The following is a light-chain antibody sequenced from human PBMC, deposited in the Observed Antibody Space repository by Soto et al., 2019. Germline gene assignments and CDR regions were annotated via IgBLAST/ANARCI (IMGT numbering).Light chain of an antibody. CDR2: GVS. CDR3: QQYNNWPPDRT. V-gene: IGKV3-15*01. J-gene: IGKJ1*01. Sequence: EIVMTQSPATLSVSPGERATLSCRVSQSVGSNLAWDHQKPGQPPMLLIYGVSTRSTGIPARFSGSGSGTAFTLTVSSLQSKDFAIDFCQQYNNWPPDRTFGQGANVEIK. CDR1: QSVGSN.